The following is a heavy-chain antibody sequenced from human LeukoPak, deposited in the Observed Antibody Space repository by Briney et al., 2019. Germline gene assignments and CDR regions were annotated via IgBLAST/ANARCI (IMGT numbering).Heavy chain of an antibody. CDR1: GGSISSGAYY. D-gene: IGHD2-15*01. V-gene: IGHV4-30-4*08. CDR2: IYYSGST. Sequence: PSETLSLTCSVSGGSISSGAYYWSWIRQPPGKGLEWIGYIYYSGSTYSTPSLKSRLTISVDTYKNQFSLKLSSVTAADTAVYYCARLNCSGGSCYSVDHWGQGTLVTVSS. CDR3: ARLNCSGGSCYSVDH. J-gene: IGHJ5*02.